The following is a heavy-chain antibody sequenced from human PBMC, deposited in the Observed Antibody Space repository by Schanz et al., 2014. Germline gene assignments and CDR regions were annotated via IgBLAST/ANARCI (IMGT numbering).Heavy chain of an antibody. CDR1: GFTFSDYY. J-gene: IGHJ4*02. CDR2: ISDSGDST. V-gene: IGHV3-11*01. CDR3: AKVAPAAPYLDS. Sequence: QVQLVDSGGGLVKPGGSLRLSCAASGFTFSDYYMTWIRQAPGKGLEWVSDISDSGDSTHYADSVKGRFTISRDNAKTSLSLQLIRLSPEDPAVYSCAKVAPAAPYLDSWRLGTLVTVSS. D-gene: IGHD2-2*01.